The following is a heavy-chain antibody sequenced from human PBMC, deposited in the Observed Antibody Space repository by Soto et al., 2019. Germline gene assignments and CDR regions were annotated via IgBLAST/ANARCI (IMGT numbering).Heavy chain of an antibody. CDR1: GFNFSNHW. CDR2: ITSDGKSK. Sequence: PGGSLRLSCAASGFNFSNHWMHWVRQRPAEGLVWVSRITSDGKSKAYAESVKGRFAISRDNAKNTLYLQMNGLTAEDMAVYYCARESGDWPLNWFDPWGQGTLVTVYS. J-gene: IGHJ5*02. CDR3: ARESGDWPLNWFDP. D-gene: IGHD2-21*02. V-gene: IGHV3-74*01.